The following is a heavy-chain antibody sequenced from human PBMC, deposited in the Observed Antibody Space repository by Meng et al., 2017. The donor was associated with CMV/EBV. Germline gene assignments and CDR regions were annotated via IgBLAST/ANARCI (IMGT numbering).Heavy chain of an antibody. CDR1: GYSISSGYY. J-gene: IGHJ5*02. D-gene: IGHD3-3*01. Sequence: SETLSLTCTVSGYSISSGYYWGWIRQPPGKGLEWIGSIYHSGSTYYNPSLKSRVTISVDTSKNQFSLKLSSVTAADTAVYYCARAFYDFWSGYSRFDPWGQGTLVTVSS. CDR2: IYHSGST. CDR3: ARAFYDFWSGYSRFDP. V-gene: IGHV4-38-2*02.